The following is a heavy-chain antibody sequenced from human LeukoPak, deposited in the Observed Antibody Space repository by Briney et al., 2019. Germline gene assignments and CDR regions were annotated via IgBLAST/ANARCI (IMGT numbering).Heavy chain of an antibody. CDR2: ISGSGGST. V-gene: IGHV3-23*01. CDR1: GFFFSSYA. D-gene: IGHD2-8*01. J-gene: IGHJ4*02. Sequence: PGGSLRLSCAASGFFFSSYAMSWVRQAPGKGLEWVSTISGSGGSTYYADSVKGRFTISRDNSKNTVYLQMNSLRAEDTAVYYCAKDRSSINDVCHGDFDYWGQGTLVTVSS. CDR3: AKDRSSINDVCHGDFDY.